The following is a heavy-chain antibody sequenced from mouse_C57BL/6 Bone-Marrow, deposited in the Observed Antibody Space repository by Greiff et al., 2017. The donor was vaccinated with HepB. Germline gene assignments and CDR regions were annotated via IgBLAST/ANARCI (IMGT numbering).Heavy chain of an antibody. D-gene: IGHD2-4*01. CDR2: IFPGSGST. J-gene: IGHJ3*01. Sequence: VQGVESGPELVKPGASVKISCKASGYTFTDYYINWVKQRPGQGLEWIGWIFPGSGSTYYNEKFKGKATLTVDKSSSTAYMLLSSLTSEDSAVYFCARPYDYATWFAYWGQGTLVTVSA. CDR3: ARPYDYATWFAY. CDR1: GYTFTDYY. V-gene: IGHV1-75*01.